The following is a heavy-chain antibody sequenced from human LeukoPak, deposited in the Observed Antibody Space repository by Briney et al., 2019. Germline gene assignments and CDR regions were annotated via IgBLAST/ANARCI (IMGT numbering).Heavy chain of an antibody. J-gene: IGHJ4*02. V-gene: IGHV4-30-4*01. CDR3: ARGLRYFDGLLYRHGDCYLDY. D-gene: IGHD3-9*01. Sequence: SQTLSLTCTVSVGPISSRDYYWSSIRQPPGKGLEWIGYIYYSGSTYYNPSLKSRVTISVEASKNQFSLKLSSVTAADTAVYYCARGLRYFDGLLYRHGDCYLDYWGQGTLVTVSS. CDR1: VGPISSRDYY. CDR2: IYYSGST.